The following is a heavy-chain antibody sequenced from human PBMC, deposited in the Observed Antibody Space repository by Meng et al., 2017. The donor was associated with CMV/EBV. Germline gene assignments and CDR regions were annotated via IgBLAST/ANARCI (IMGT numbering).Heavy chain of an antibody. V-gene: IGHV3-11*04. CDR3: ARDSGYDYMSYYFDY. J-gene: IGHJ4*02. Sequence: GESLKISCAASGFTFSDYYMSWSRQAPGKGLEWVSYISSSGSTIYYADSVKGRFTISRDNAKNSLYLQMNSLRAEDTAVYYCARDSGYDYMSYYFDYWGQGTLVTVSS. CDR1: GFTFSDYY. D-gene: IGHD5-12*01. CDR2: ISSSGSTI.